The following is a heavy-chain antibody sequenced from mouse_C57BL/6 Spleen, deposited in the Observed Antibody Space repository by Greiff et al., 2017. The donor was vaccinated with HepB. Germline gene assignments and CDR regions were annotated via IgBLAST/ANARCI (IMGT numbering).Heavy chain of an antibody. CDR3: ARSRPYAMDY. CDR2: IYPRDGST. Sequence: QVQLKESGPELVKPGASVKLSCKASGYTFTSYDINWVKQRPGQGLEWIGWIYPRDGSTKYTEKFKGKATLTVDTSSSTAFMELHSLTSEDSAVYFCARSRPYAMDYWGQGTSVTVSS. CDR1: GYTFTSYD. V-gene: IGHV1-85*01. J-gene: IGHJ4*01.